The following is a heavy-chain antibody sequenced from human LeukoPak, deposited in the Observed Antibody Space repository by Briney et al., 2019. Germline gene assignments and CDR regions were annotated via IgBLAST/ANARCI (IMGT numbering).Heavy chain of an antibody. CDR2: IYYSGST. D-gene: IGHD3-10*01. V-gene: IGHV4-39*07. CDR3: ARNYYGSGSYWGYFDY. CDR1: GGSISSSSYY. Sequence: PSETLSLTCSVSGGSISSSSYYWGWIRQPPGKGLEWIGSIYYSGSTYNNPSLKSRVTMSVDTSKNQFSLKLSSVTAADTAVYYCARNYYGSGSYWGYFDYWGQGTLVTVSS. J-gene: IGHJ4*02.